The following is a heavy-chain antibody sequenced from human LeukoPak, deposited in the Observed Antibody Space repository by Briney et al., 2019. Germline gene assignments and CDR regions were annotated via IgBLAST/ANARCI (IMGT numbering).Heavy chain of an antibody. CDR3: ARLYWGLGAFDT. J-gene: IGHJ3*02. Sequence: SETLSLTCAVSGYSITTGYHWAWIRQTPGKGLEWFGSIYHNESTYYNPSLKSRVTMSVDTSKNHFSLKLSSVTAADTAMYYCARLYWGLGAFDTWGQGTMVTVSS. CDR2: IYHNEST. CDR1: GYSITTGYH. V-gene: IGHV4-38-2*01. D-gene: IGHD3-16*01.